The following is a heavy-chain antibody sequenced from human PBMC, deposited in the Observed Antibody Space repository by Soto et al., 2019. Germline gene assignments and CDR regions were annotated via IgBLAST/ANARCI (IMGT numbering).Heavy chain of an antibody. J-gene: IGHJ4*02. Sequence: EVQLLESGGGLVQPGASLRLSCAASGFTFSSYAMSWVRHAPGKGLEWVSVISGSDDSTYYAVSVKGRFTFSRDTTTNTLYLQMNSLSAEDTAVYYCAKRSSSSTFAYWGQGTLVTVSS. CDR3: AKRSSSSTFAY. CDR2: ISGSDDST. CDR1: GFTFSSYA. V-gene: IGHV3-23*01. D-gene: IGHD6-6*01.